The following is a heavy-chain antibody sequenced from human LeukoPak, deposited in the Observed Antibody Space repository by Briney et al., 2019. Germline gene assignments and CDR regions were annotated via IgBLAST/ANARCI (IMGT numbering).Heavy chain of an antibody. Sequence: GGSLRLSCAASGFTFSSYAMSWVRQAPGKGREWVSAISGSGGSTYYADSVEGRFTISRDNSKNTLYLQMNSLRAEDTAVYYCAKDYDILTGPNWFDPWGQGTLVTVSS. CDR3: AKDYDILTGPNWFDP. D-gene: IGHD3-9*01. V-gene: IGHV3-23*01. CDR2: ISGSGGST. J-gene: IGHJ5*02. CDR1: GFTFSSYA.